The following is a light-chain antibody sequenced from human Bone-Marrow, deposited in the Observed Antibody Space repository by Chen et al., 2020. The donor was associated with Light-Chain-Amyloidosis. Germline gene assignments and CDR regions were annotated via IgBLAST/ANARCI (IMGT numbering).Light chain of an antibody. J-gene: IGLJ2*01. Sequence: SYELTQPPSVSVSPGQTARITCSGDDLPTKYAYWYQQKPGQAPVLVIHRDTERPSGISERFSGSSAGTTGTWTISGVQAEDEADYHCQSADSSGTYEVIFGGGTKLTVL. CDR2: RDT. CDR3: QSADSSGTYEVI. V-gene: IGLV3-25*03. CDR1: DLPTKY.